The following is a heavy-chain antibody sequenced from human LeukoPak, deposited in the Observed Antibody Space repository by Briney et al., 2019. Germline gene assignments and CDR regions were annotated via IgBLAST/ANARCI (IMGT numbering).Heavy chain of an antibody. CDR1: GGSISSYY. CDR2: IYYSGST. V-gene: IGHV4-59*08. D-gene: IGHD6-25*01. J-gene: IGHJ2*01. Sequence: PSETLSLTCTVSGGSISSYYWSWIRQPPGKGLEWIGYIYYSGSTNYNPSLKSRVTISVDTSKNQFSLKLSSVTAADTAVYYCAGQGGGFWYFDLWGRGTLVTVSS. CDR3: AGQGGGFWYFDL.